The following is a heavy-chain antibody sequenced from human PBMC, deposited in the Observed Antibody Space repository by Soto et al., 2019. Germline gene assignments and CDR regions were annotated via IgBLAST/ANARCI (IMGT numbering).Heavy chain of an antibody. CDR2: IHTYNGNR. D-gene: IGHD6-19*01. CDR1: GYTFTDYG. Sequence: QVQLVQSGAEVKKPGASVKVYCKASGYTFTDYGISWVRQAPGQGLEWMGWIHTYNGNRNYVQKVQGTVTMTTESSTSTAYMELRSLRSDDTAVYYCARDAQYSSRWHPIDYWGQGTLVTVSS. CDR3: ARDAQYSSRWHPIDY. V-gene: IGHV1-18*01. J-gene: IGHJ4*02.